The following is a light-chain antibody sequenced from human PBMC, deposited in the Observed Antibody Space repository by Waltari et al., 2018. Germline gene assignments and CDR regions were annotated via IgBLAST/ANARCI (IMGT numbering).Light chain of an antibody. CDR1: NIGSKS. V-gene: IGLV3-21*02. CDR2: DDS. J-gene: IGLJ3*02. CDR3: QVWDSSSDHWV. Sequence: SYVLTQPPSVSVAPGQTARITCGGNNIGSKSVHWYQQKPGQAPVLVVYDDSDRHSGIPGRFSGSNSGNTATLTISRVEAGDEADYYCQVWDSSSDHWVFGGGTKLTVL.